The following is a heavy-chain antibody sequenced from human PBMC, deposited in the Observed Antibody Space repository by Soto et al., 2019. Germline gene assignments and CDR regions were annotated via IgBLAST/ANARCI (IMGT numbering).Heavy chain of an antibody. Sequence: QVQLVQSGAEVKKPGASVKVSCKASGYTFTSYGISWVRQAPGQGLEWMGWISAYNGNTNYAQKLQGRVTMTTDTSTSTAYMELRSLRSDDTAVYYCARDGDDFWSGYYRIWGWFDPWGQGTLVTVSS. CDR3: ARDGDDFWSGYYRIWGWFDP. J-gene: IGHJ5*02. D-gene: IGHD3-3*01. CDR2: ISAYNGNT. CDR1: GYTFTSYG. V-gene: IGHV1-18*01.